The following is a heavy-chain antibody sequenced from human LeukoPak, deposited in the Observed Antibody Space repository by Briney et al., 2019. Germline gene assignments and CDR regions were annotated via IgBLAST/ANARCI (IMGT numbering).Heavy chain of an antibody. CDR1: GFMFASVG. V-gene: IGHV3-23*01. J-gene: IGHJ6*03. CDR3: AKNGDRGAYCSGGSCYPYYYYYIDV. CDR2: ISGGGDRT. Sequence: GGTLRLSCVASGFMFASVGMNWVRKAPGKGLEWVSSISGGGDRTYYADSVKGRFTISRDNSKNTLYLQMNSLRAEDTAIYYCAKNGDRGAYCSGGSCYPYYYYYIDVWGKGTTVTISS. D-gene: IGHD2-15*01.